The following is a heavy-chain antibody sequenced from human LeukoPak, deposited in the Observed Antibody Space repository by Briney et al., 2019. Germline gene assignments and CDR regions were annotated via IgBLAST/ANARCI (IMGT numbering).Heavy chain of an antibody. D-gene: IGHD3-10*01. J-gene: IGHJ6*02. V-gene: IGHV3-23*01. CDR1: GFTFSSYA. CDR3: AKGLSGWHVVRALDV. CDR2: ISGSGGST. Sequence: PGGSLRLSCAASGFTFSSYAMSWVRQAPGKGLEWVSAISGSGGSTYYADSVKGRFTISRDNSKNTLYLQMNSLRAEDTAVYYCAKGLSGWHVVRALDVWGQGTTVTVSS.